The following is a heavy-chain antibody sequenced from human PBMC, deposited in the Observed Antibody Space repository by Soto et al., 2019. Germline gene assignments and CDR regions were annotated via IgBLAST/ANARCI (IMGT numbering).Heavy chain of an antibody. CDR2: ISGYNGNT. D-gene: IGHD1-26*01. V-gene: IGHV1-18*01. Sequence: QVQLVQSGAEVKKPGASVKVSCKASGYTFTSYGISWVRQAPGQGLEWMGWISGYNGNTKYAQKLQGRVTMTTDTYTSTAYMELRSLRSDDTAVYSCVSDLGGQIVDYWGQGTLVTVSS. J-gene: IGHJ4*02. CDR3: VSDLGGQIVDY. CDR1: GYTFTSYG.